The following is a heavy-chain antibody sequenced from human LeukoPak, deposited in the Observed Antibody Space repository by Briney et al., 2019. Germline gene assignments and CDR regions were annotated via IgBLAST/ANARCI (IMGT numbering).Heavy chain of an antibody. CDR1: GFTFSNSW. Sequence: GGSLRLSCAGSGFTFSNSWMGWVRQAPGKGLEWVSNVQHIGGETYYVDSVKGRFTISRDNAKNSVYLQMNSLGADDTAVYYCATYSILNAREFRYWGQGTLVTVTS. CDR3: ATYSILNAREFRY. J-gene: IGHJ1*01. D-gene: IGHD4-11*01. V-gene: IGHV3-7*01. CDR2: VQHIGGET.